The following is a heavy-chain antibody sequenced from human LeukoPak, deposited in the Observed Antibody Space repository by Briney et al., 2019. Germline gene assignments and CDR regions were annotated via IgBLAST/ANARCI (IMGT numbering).Heavy chain of an antibody. CDR1: GYTFTSYD. CDR2: MNPNSGNT. V-gene: IGHV1-8*01. CDR3: ARGGDVVVAATPYYYYMDV. D-gene: IGHD2-15*01. J-gene: IGHJ6*03. Sequence: ASVKVSRKASGYTFTSYDINWVRQATGQGLEWMGWMNPNSGNTGYAQKFQGRVTMTRNTSISTAYMELSSLRSEDTAVYYCARGGDVVVAATPYYYYMDVWGKGTTVTVSS.